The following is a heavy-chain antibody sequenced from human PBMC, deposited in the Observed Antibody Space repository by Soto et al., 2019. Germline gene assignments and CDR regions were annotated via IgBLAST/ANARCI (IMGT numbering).Heavy chain of an antibody. V-gene: IGHV1-69*08. CDR1: GDTFRRYS. J-gene: IGHJ6*02. Sequence: QVQLVQSGAEVKKPRSSVKVSCKASGDTFRRYSITWVRQAPGQGVEWMGRINPIVEIARYAQKFQVRVTITVDKTTTTAHMELTSLRSEDTAVYYCARDRRTNYDYYGMDVWGQGTTVTVSS. CDR2: INPIVEIA. CDR3: ARDRRTNYDYYGMDV.